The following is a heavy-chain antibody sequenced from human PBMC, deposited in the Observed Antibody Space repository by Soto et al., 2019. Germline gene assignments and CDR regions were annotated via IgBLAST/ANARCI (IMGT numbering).Heavy chain of an antibody. Sequence: PGGSLRLSCAASGFTFSSYSMNWVRQAPGKGLEWVSSISSSSSYIYYADSVKGRFTISRDNAKNSLYLQMNSLRAEDTAVYYCARDPLTMVRGVFDYWGQGTLVTVSS. CDR1: GFTFSSYS. CDR2: ISSSSSYI. CDR3: ARDPLTMVRGVFDY. J-gene: IGHJ4*02. D-gene: IGHD3-10*01. V-gene: IGHV3-21*01.